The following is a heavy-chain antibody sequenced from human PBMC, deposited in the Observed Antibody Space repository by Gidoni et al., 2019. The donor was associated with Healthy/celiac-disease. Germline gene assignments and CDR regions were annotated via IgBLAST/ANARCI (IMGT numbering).Heavy chain of an antibody. CDR2: INAGNGNT. Sequence: QVQLVQSGAEVKKPGASVKVSCKASGYTFTSYAMHWVRQAPGQRLEWMGWINAGNGNTKYSQKFQGRVTITRDTSASTAYMELSSLRSEDTAVYYCATGYGGYQPVDYWGQGTLVTVSS. V-gene: IGHV1-3*01. J-gene: IGHJ4*02. D-gene: IGHD5-12*01. CDR1: GYTFTSYA. CDR3: ATGYGGYQPVDY.